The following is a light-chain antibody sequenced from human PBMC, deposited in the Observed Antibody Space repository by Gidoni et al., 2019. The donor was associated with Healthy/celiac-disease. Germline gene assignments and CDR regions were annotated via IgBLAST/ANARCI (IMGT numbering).Light chain of an antibody. CDR2: KAS. Sequence: DIQMTQSPSTLSASVGDRVTITCRASQSISSWLAWYQQKPGKAPKLLIYKASSLESGFPSRFSGSGSGTEFTLTISSLQPDDFATDYCQQYNSYPWTFGQGTKVEIK. J-gene: IGKJ1*01. CDR1: QSISSW. V-gene: IGKV1-5*03. CDR3: QQYNSYPWT.